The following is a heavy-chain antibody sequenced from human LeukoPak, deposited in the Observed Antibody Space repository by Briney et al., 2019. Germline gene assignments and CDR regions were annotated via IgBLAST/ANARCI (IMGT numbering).Heavy chain of an antibody. Sequence: SETLSLTCTVSGGSISGGSYYWSWIRQPAGKGLEWIGRIYTSGSTNYNPSLKSRVTISVDTSKNQFSLKLSSVTAADTAVYYCARGYSGYANYYYYYMDVWGKGTTVTVSS. D-gene: IGHD5-12*01. CDR3: ARGYSGYANYYYYYMDV. CDR2: IYTSGST. V-gene: IGHV4-61*02. J-gene: IGHJ6*03. CDR1: GGSISGGSYY.